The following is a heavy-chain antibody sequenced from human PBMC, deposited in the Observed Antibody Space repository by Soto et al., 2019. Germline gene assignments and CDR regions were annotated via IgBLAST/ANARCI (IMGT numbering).Heavy chain of an antibody. V-gene: IGHV4-34*01. CDR2: INHSGST. D-gene: IGHD3-10*01. CDR3: ARLTDRFGSISPDGVYGSGSYDY. CDR1: GGSFSGYY. Sequence: SETLSLTCAVYGGSFSGYYWSWIRQPPGKGLEWIGEINHSGSTNYTPSLKSRVTISVDTSKNQFSLKLSSVTAADTAVYYCARLTDRFGSISPDGVYGSGSYDYWGQGTLVTVSS. J-gene: IGHJ4*02.